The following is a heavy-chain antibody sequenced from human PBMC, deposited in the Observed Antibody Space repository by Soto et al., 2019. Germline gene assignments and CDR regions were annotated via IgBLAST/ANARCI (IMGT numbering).Heavy chain of an antibody. CDR3: ARAKPPAGSDPYYYDSSGYYYSDY. Sequence: QVQLVESGGGVVQPGRSLRLSCAASGFTFSSYAMHWVRQAPGKGLEWVAVISYDGSNKYYADSVKGRFTISRDNSKNKLYLQMNSLRAEDTAEYYCARAKPPAGSDPYYYDSSGYYYSDYWGQGTLVTVSS. J-gene: IGHJ4*02. V-gene: IGHV3-30-3*01. D-gene: IGHD3-22*01. CDR1: GFTFSSYA. CDR2: ISYDGSNK.